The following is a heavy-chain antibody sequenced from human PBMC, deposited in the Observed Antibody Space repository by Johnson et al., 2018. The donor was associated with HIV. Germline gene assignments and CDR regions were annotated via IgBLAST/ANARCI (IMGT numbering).Heavy chain of an antibody. D-gene: IGHD5-24*01. J-gene: IGHJ3*01. Sequence: VQLVESGGGLVQPGRSLRLSCAASGFTFDEYAMHWVRQAPGKGLEWVSGISWNSDSIGYVDSVKGRFTISRDNSQNTLYLYMSSLRVEDAGVYYCAKDVGDGYNRWGAFELWGQGTMVTVSS. CDR2: ISWNSDSI. CDR1: GFTFDEYA. CDR3: AKDVGDGYNRWGAFEL. V-gene: IGHV3-9*01.